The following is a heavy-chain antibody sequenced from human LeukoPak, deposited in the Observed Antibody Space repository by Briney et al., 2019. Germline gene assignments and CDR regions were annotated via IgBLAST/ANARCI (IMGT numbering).Heavy chain of an antibody. D-gene: IGHD3-10*01. Sequence: GGSLRLSCAASGFTFSRNGMTWVRQAPGKGLEWVSATSGSGGGTYYADSVKGRFTISRDNSKNTLYLQMNSLRAEDTAVYYCAKDRRAGSYDYWGQGTLVTVSS. V-gene: IGHV3-23*01. CDR1: GFTFSRNG. J-gene: IGHJ4*02. CDR3: AKDRRAGSYDY. CDR2: TSGSGGGT.